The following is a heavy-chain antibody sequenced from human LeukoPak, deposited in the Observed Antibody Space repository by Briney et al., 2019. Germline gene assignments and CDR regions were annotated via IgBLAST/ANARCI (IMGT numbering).Heavy chain of an antibody. CDR1: GGSISSGGYC. J-gene: IGHJ5*02. D-gene: IGHD1-7*01. CDR3: ARDLRVTGTTWWFDP. V-gene: IGHV4-31*03. CDR2: IYYSGST. Sequence: EPSETLSLTCTVSGGSISSGGYCWSWNRQHPGKGLEWIGYIYYSGSTYYNPSLKSRVTISVDTSKNQFSLKLSSVTAADTAVYYCARDLRVTGTTWWFDPWGQGTLVTVSS.